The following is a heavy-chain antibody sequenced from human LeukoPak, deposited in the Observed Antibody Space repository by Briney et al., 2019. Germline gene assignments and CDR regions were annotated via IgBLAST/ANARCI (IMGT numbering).Heavy chain of an antibody. J-gene: IGHJ6*03. CDR2: ISAYNGNT. CDR1: GYTFTSYG. D-gene: IGHD1-14*01. Sequence: GASVKVSCKASGYTFTSYGISWVRQAPGQGLEWMGWISAYNGNTNYAQKLQGRVTMTTDTSTSTAYMELRSLRSDDTAVYYCARFNHPPPSPVLKKYSYSYSLDVWGKGTTVTVSS. CDR3: ARFNHPPPSPVLKKYSYSYSLDV. V-gene: IGHV1-18*01.